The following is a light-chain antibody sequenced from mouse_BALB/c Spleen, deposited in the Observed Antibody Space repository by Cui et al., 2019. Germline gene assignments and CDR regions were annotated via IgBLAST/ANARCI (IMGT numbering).Light chain of an antibody. J-gene: IGKJ5*01. CDR2: WAS. CDR1: QDVGTA. Sequence: IVMTQSHKLMSTSVGDRFSITFKASQDVGTAVAWYQQKPGQSPKLLICWASTRHTGVPDRFTGSGSGTDFTLTISNVQSEGLADYFCQQYSSYPVTFGAGTKLELK. V-gene: IGKV6-23*01. CDR3: QQYSSYPVT.